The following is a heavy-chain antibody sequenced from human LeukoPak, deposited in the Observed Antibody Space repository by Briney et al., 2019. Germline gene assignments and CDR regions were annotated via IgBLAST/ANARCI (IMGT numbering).Heavy chain of an antibody. Sequence: SETLSLTCTVSGGSISGYYWSWIRQPPGKGLEWIGSIYYSGSTYYNPSLKSRVTISVDTSKNQFSLKLSSVTAADTAVYYCARMVAATAFDYWGQGTLVTVSS. CDR3: ARMVAATAFDY. J-gene: IGHJ4*02. V-gene: IGHV4-39*07. CDR1: GGSISGYY. D-gene: IGHD2-15*01. CDR2: IYYSGST.